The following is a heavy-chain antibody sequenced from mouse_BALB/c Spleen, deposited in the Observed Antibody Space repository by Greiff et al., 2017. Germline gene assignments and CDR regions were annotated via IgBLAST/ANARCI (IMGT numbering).Heavy chain of an antibody. Sequence: QVQLKQPGAELVRPGASVKLSCKASGYTFTSYWINWVKQRPGQGLEWIGNIYPSDSYTNYNQKFKDKATLTVDKSSSTAYMQLSSPTSEDSAVYYCTRSFRNYAMDYWGQGTSVTVSS. CDR1: GYTFTSYW. V-gene: IGHV1-69*02. J-gene: IGHJ4*01. CDR2: IYPSDSYT. CDR3: TRSFRNYAMDY.